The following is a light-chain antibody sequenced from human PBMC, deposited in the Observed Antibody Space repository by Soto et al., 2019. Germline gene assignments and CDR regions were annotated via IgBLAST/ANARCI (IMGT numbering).Light chain of an antibody. CDR3: QQYNSYSYT. J-gene: IGKJ2*01. V-gene: IGKV1-5*01. Sequence: IQMTQSPSTLSAFVGDRVTITCRASQSISNWLAWYQQKPGKAPKLLIYDASSLDSGVPSRFSGSGSGTEFTLTISSLQPDDFATYYCQQYNSYSYTFGQGTKLEIK. CDR1: QSISNW. CDR2: DAS.